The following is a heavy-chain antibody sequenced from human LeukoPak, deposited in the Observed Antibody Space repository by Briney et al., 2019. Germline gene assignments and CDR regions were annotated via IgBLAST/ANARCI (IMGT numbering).Heavy chain of an antibody. CDR1: GFTFSNYA. V-gene: IGHV3-23*01. D-gene: IGHD5-18*01. J-gene: IGHJ4*02. Sequence: GGSLRLSCAASGFTFSNYAMSWVRQAPGKGLEWVSLISGSGGSTYYADSVKGRFTISRDNSKNTLYLQMNSLRAEDTAVYYCAKGGVGYSYGPVLDYWGQGTLVTVSS. CDR3: AKGGVGYSYGPVLDY. CDR2: ISGSGGST.